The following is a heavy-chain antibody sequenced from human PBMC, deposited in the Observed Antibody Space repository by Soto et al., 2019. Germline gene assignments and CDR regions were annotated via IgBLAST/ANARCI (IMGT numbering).Heavy chain of an antibody. Sequence: SETLSLTCTVSGASITYGAYSWSGIRQTPGKGLEWIGYINHLETTFYNPSFESRLTLSIDRTKNQFSLNLKSMSAADRAVYFCARGGGFDSFDYWGQGILVTVSS. D-gene: IGHD3-10*01. J-gene: IGHJ4*02. CDR3: ARGGGFDSFDY. CDR1: GASITYGAYS. V-gene: IGHV4-30-2*01. CDR2: INHLETT.